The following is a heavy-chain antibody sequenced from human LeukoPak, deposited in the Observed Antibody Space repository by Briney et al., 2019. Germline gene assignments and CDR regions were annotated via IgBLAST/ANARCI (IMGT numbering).Heavy chain of an antibody. CDR1: GFTFSSYS. CDR2: ISSSSSYI. J-gene: IGHJ4*02. V-gene: IGHV3-21*01. Sequence: GGSLRLSCAASGFTFSSYSMNWVRQARGKGLEWVSSISSSSSYIYYADSVKGRFTISRDNAKNSLYLQMNSLRAEDTAVYYCARARDPRYCSSTSCYVGGAFDYWGQGTLVTVSS. D-gene: IGHD2-2*01. CDR3: ARARDPRYCSSTSCYVGGAFDY.